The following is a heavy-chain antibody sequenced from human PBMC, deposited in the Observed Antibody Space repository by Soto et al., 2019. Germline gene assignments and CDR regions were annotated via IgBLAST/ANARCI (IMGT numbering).Heavy chain of an antibody. J-gene: IGHJ5*02. D-gene: IGHD6-13*01. CDR1: GGSISSYY. V-gene: IGHV4-59*01. CDR2: IYYSGST. CDR3: ASANAPRIAAAGTRLIWFDP. Sequence: SETLSLTCTVSGGSISSYYWSWIRQPPGKGLEWIGYIYYSGSTNYNPSLKSRVTISVDTSKNQFSLKLSSVTAADTAVYYCASANAPRIAAAGTRLIWFDPWGQGTLVTVSS.